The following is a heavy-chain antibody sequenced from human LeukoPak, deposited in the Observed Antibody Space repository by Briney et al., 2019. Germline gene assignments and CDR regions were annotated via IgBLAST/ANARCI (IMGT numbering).Heavy chain of an antibody. CDR2: IYWNDEK. CDR1: GVSLSTSGVG. V-gene: IGHV2-5*01. D-gene: IGHD3-22*01. Sequence: SGPTLVKPTQTLTLTCTFSGVSLSTSGVGVGWIRQAPGKALEWLALIYWNDEKGYSPSLKSRLTITKDTSKNQVVLTMTNMAPVDTATYFCAHHKKEYYYADSAGYHRHFDYWGQGTLVTVSS. CDR3: AHHKKEYYYADSAGYHRHFDY. J-gene: IGHJ4*02.